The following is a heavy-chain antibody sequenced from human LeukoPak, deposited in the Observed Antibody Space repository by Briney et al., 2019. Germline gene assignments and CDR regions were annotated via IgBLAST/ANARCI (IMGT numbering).Heavy chain of an antibody. J-gene: IGHJ3*02. V-gene: IGHV1-46*01. CDR1: GYTFTSYY. CDR2: INPSGGST. D-gene: IGHD6-13*01. Sequence: ASVKVSCKASGYTFTSYYMHWVREAPGQALEWMGIINPSGGSTSYAQKFQGRVTMTRDTSTSTVYMELSSLRSEDTAVYYCARATRIAAAGYNDAFDIWGQGTMVTVSS. CDR3: ARATRIAAAGYNDAFDI.